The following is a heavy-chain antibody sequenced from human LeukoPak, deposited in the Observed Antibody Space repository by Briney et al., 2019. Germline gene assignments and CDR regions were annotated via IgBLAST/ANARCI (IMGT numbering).Heavy chain of an antibody. J-gene: IGHJ5*02. CDR1: GYTFTGYY. Sequence: ASVKVSCKASGYTFTGYYMHWVRQAPGQGLEWMGWINPNSGGTNYAQKFQGRVTMTRDTSISTAYMELSRLRSDDTAVYYCARGQVGAGGGWFDPWGQGTLVTVSS. CDR3: ARGQVGAGGGWFDP. CDR2: INPNSGGT. V-gene: IGHV1-2*02. D-gene: IGHD1-26*01.